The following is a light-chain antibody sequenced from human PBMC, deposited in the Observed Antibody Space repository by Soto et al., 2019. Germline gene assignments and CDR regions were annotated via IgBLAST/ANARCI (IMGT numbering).Light chain of an antibody. V-gene: IGLV2-23*01. CDR1: SSDVGSYNL. CDR3: CSYAGRDTPVI. CDR2: EGN. J-gene: IGLJ2*01. Sequence: QSALTQPASVSGSPGQSITISCTGTSSDVGSYNLVSWYQVHPDKAPKLIIYEGNKRPSGVSDRFSGSKSGDTASLTLSGPQTEDEGEYYWCSYAGRDTPVIFGGGTKLTVL.